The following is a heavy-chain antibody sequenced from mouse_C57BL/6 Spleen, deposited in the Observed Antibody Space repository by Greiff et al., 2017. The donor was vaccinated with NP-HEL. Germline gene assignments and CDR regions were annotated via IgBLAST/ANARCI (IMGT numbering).Heavy chain of an antibody. CDR3: AREDYYYEGFAY. CDR1: GYTFTSYW. J-gene: IGHJ3*01. D-gene: IGHD1-1*01. CDR2: IYPGSGST. Sequence: QVHVKQPGAELVKPGASVKMSCKASGYTFTSYWITWVKQRPGQGLEWIGDIYPGSGSTNYNEKFKSKATLTVDTSSSTAYMQLSSLTSEDSAVYYCAREDYYYEGFAYWGQGTLVAVSA. V-gene: IGHV1-55*01.